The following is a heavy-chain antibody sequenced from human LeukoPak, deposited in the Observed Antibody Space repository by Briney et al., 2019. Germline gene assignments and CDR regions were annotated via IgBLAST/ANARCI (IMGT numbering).Heavy chain of an antibody. CDR1: GDSISTYY. V-gene: IGHV4-59*01. CDR2: IYYTGST. D-gene: IGHD5-12*01. CDR3: ARGGGYEMPRVFDY. Sequence: SETLSLTCTVSGDSISTYYWSWIRQPPGKGLEWIGYIYYTGSTNYNPSLKSRVTMSVDTSKNQFSLKLRSVTAADTAVYYCARGGGYEMPRVFDYWGQGTLVAVSS. J-gene: IGHJ4*02.